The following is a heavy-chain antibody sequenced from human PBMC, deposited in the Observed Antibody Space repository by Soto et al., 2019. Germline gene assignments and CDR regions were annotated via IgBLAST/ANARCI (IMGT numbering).Heavy chain of an antibody. CDR2: IIPSFGTA. CDR1: GGTFSSYA. CDR3: ARGAPNLNLREPPSYYYGRDV. V-gene: IGHV1-69*01. D-gene: IGHD1-20*01. Sequence: QVQLVQSGAEVKKPGSSVKVSCKASGGTFSSYAISWVRQAPGQGLAWMGGIIPSFGTANYAQKFQGRVTFTADESPSTAYMELSSLRSEDAAVYYCARGAPNLNLREPPSYYYGRDVWGQGTTVTVSS. J-gene: IGHJ6*02.